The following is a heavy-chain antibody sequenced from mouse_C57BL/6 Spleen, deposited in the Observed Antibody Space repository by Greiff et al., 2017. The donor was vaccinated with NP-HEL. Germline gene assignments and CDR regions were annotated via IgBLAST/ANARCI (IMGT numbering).Heavy chain of an antibody. V-gene: IGHV10-1*01. CDR3: VRHPNWDDAMDY. D-gene: IGHD4-1*01. J-gene: IGHJ4*01. CDR1: GFSFNTYA. Sequence: EVMLVESGGGLVQPKGSLKLSCAASGFSFNTYAMNWVRQAPGKGLEWVARIRSKSNNYATYYADSVKDRFTISRDDSESMLYLQMNNLKTEDTAMYYCVRHPNWDDAMDYWGQGTSVTVSS. CDR2: IRSKSNNYAT.